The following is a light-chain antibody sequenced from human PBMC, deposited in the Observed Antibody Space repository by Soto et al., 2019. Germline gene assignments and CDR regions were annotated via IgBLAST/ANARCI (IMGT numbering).Light chain of an antibody. CDR1: QSLLHTNGNTY. CDR3: MQGLQPPLT. V-gene: IGKV2-28*01. CDR2: LGS. Sequence: DIVMTQSPLSLPVTPGEPASISCRSSQSLLHTNGNTYLDWYVQKPGQSPQLLIYLGSYRASGVPDRFSGSGSGTDFTLKISRVEAEDIGVYYCMQGLQPPLTFGGGTKVEIK. J-gene: IGKJ4*01.